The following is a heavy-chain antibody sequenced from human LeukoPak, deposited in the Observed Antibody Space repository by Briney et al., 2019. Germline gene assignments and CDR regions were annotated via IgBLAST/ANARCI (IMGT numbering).Heavy chain of an antibody. J-gene: IGHJ4*02. V-gene: IGHV3-21*06. Sequence: GGSLRLSCTTSGLTFSTSGFNWVRQAPGKGLEWVASIGPTGFDRYHADSIKGRFTISRDNANNFLYLQMDSLRAEDTAVYYCATETNGRHYDYWGQGTLLTVSS. CDR3: ATETNGRHYDY. D-gene: IGHD1-14*01. CDR2: IGPTGFDR. CDR1: GLTFSTSG.